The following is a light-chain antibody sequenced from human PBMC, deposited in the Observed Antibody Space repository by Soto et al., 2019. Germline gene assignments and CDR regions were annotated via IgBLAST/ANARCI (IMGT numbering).Light chain of an antibody. CDR2: WAS. V-gene: IGKV4-1*01. J-gene: IGKJ5*01. CDR3: QQYYSTPRIT. CDR1: QSVLYSSNNKNY. Sequence: DIVMTQSPDSLAVSLGERATINCKSSQSVLYSSNNKNYLPKLLIYWASTRGSGVPDRFSGSGSGTDFTLTISSLQAEDVAVYYCQQYYSTPRITFGQGTRLEIK.